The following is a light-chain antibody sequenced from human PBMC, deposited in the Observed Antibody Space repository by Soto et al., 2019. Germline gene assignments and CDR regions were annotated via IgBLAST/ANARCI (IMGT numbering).Light chain of an antibody. V-gene: IGKV1-39*01. Sequence: IQMTQSPSSLSASVGDRVTITCRASQSISKYLNWYQQKPGKAPKLLIYAASSLHSGVPSRFSGSGSGTDFNFTISSRQPEDFATYYCHQSYSAPPRTFGGGTNVEFK. J-gene: IGKJ4*01. CDR1: QSISKY. CDR2: AAS. CDR3: HQSYSAPPRT.